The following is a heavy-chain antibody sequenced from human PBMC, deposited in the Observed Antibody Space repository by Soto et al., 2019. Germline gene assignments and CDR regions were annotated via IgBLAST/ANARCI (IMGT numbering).Heavy chain of an antibody. D-gene: IGHD3-22*01. CDR1: GFTFTSYV. V-gene: IGHV3-23*01. CDR3: AKDSNKYSSSLRGRYFDY. J-gene: IGHJ4*02. CDR2: ISGGGSTA. Sequence: PGGSLRLSCAASGFTFTSYVMSWVRQAPGKGLEWVAGISGGGSTAFYADSVKGQFTISRDNAKNTVVLQMDSLRAEDTAIYYCAKDSNKYSSSLRGRYFDYWGQGTLVTVSS.